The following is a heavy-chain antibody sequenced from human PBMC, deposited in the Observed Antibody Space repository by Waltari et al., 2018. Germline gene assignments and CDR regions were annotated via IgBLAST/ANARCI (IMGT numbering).Heavy chain of an antibody. D-gene: IGHD6-19*01. CDR2: ISNDGTIK. CDR3: AKLAGDPGDGFDV. J-gene: IGHJ3*01. Sequence: QVQLVESGGGVVQPGRSLRLSCAASGFTFSSYCMHWVRQAPGKGLEWVAVISNDGTIKNYAESVKGRFTISRDNSKITLYLQMNSLGTEDTAVYYCAKLAGDPGDGFDVWGQGTMVSVSS. V-gene: IGHV3-30*18. CDR1: GFTFSSYC.